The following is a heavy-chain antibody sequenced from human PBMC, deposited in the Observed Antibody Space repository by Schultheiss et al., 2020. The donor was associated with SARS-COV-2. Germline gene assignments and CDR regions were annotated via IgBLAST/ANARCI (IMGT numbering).Heavy chain of an antibody. J-gene: IGHJ1*01. CDR3: ARDWGGWYAEYFQH. V-gene: IGHV3-30*04. CDR2: ISYDGSNK. CDR1: GFTFSSYA. D-gene: IGHD6-19*01. Sequence: GESLKISCAASGFTFSSYAMHWVRQAPGKGLEWVAVISYDGSNKYYADSVKGRFTISRDNSKNTLYLQMNSLRAEDTAVYYCARDWGGWYAEYFQHWGQGTLVTVSS.